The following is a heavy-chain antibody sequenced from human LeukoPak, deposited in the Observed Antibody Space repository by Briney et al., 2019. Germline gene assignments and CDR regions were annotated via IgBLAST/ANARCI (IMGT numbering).Heavy chain of an antibody. J-gene: IGHJ4*02. CDR1: GFSFSSYA. Sequence: GRSLRLSCAASGFSFSSYAMSWVRQAPGKGLEWVSAISGSGGSTYYADPVKGRFTISRDNSKNTLYLQMNSLRAEDTAVYYCAKDTYCGGDCYRGHFDYWGQGTLVTVSS. D-gene: IGHD2-21*01. CDR2: ISGSGGST. CDR3: AKDTYCGGDCYRGHFDY. V-gene: IGHV3-23*01.